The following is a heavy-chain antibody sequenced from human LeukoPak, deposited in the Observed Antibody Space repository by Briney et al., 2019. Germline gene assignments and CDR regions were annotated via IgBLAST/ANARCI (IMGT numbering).Heavy chain of an antibody. J-gene: IGHJ5*02. CDR1: GFTFNSYW. V-gene: IGHV3-7*04. Sequence: GGSLRLSCAASGFTFNSYWMSWVRQAPGKGLEWVSNIKKDGSEIYYVDSVKGRFTISRDNAKNSLYLQMNSLRDDDTAVYYCARGGFRSFGHWGQGILVSVCS. D-gene: IGHD3-22*01. CDR3: ARGGFRSFGH. CDR2: IKKDGSEI.